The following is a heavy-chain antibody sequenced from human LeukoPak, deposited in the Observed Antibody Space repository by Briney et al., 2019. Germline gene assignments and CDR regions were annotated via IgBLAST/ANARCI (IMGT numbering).Heavy chain of an antibody. Sequence: SETLSLTCTVSGGSISSYYWSWIRQPPGKGLEWIGYIYYSGSTNYNPSLKSRVTISVDTSKNQFSLKLSSVTAADTAVYYCATQGGNIVVVPAAVNYYYMGVWGKGTTVTVSS. V-gene: IGHV4-59*08. CDR2: IYYSGST. CDR3: ATQGGNIVVVPAAVNYYYMGV. D-gene: IGHD2-2*01. CDR1: GGSISSYY. J-gene: IGHJ6*03.